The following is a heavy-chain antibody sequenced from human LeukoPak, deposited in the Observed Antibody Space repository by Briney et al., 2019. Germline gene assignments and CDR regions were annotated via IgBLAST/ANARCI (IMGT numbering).Heavy chain of an antibody. V-gene: IGHV3-15*01. CDR3: TDPPTSL. J-gene: IGHJ4*02. D-gene: IGHD5-12*01. CDR2: IKSKADGGTT. Sequence: GGSLRLSCAASGLNFTNAWVSWVRQAPGKGLEWLGRIKSKADGGTTENAAPVKDRFAISRDDSKNTLYLQMNSLKTEDTAVYYCTDPPTSLWGQGILVTVSS. CDR1: GLNFTNAW.